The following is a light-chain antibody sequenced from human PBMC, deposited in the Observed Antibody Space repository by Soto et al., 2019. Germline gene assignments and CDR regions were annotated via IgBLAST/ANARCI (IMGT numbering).Light chain of an antibody. CDR1: SGSVSTSYY. Sequence: QTVVTQEPSFSVSPGRTVTLTCGLSSGSVSTSYYPSWYQQTPGQAPRTLIYSTNTRSSEVPDRFSGSILGNKAALTITGAQADDESDYYCVLYMGSGISVFGGGTKLTVL. J-gene: IGLJ3*02. V-gene: IGLV8-61*01. CDR3: VLYMGSGISV. CDR2: STN.